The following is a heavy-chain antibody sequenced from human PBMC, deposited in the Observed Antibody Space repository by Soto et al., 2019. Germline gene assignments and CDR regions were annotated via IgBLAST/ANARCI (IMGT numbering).Heavy chain of an antibody. CDR3: ARSEINYSRFDS. Sequence: QVQLVQSGAEVKKPGASVTVSCKASGYTFINYALHWVRQAPGQRLDCIGRINAGNGNTKYSQKFQGRVTIARDTSASTAYMELSSLRSEDTAIYYCARSEINYSRFDSWGQGTLVTVSS. V-gene: IGHV1-3*01. CDR2: INAGNGNT. J-gene: IGHJ4*02. D-gene: IGHD2-21*01. CDR1: GYTFINYA.